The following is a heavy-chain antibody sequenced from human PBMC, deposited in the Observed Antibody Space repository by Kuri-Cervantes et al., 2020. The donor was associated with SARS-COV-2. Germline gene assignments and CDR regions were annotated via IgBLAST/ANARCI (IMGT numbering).Heavy chain of an antibody. CDR1: GYSFATYW. CDR3: ARPTRGKLD. D-gene: IGHD1-7*01. CDR2: IYPGDSDT. J-gene: IGHJ4*02. Sequence: KVSCKGSGYSFATYWIGWVRQMPGKGLECKGIIYPGDSDTRYSPSFQGQVTISADKSINTAYLQWSSLKASDTAMYYCARPTRGKLDWGPGTLVTVSS. V-gene: IGHV5-51*01.